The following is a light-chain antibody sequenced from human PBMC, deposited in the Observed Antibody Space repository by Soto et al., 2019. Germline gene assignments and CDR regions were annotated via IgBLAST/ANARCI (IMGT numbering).Light chain of an antibody. J-gene: IGLJ1*01. V-gene: IGLV2-11*01. CDR1: SSDVGGYNY. CDR2: DVS. Sequence: QSALTQPRSVSGSPGQSVTISCTGTSSDVGGYNYVSWYQQHPGKAPKLMIYDVSKRPSGVPDRFSGSKSGNTASLTISGLQAEDEADYYCSSYTSSSTPYYVFGTGTKLTVL. CDR3: SSYTSSSTPYYV.